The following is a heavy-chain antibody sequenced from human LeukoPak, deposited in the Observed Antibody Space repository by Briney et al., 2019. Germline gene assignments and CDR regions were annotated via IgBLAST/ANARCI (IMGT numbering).Heavy chain of an antibody. CDR1: GFTFSNYW. CDR2: INGDGSSI. J-gene: IGHJ6*02. D-gene: IGHD1-26*01. V-gene: IGHV3-74*01. CDR3: VRGSGSYYHYYYAMDV. Sequence: PGGSLRLSCAASGFTFSNYWMHWVRQAPGKGLVWVSRINGDGSSITYADSVKGRFTISRDNAKNTLDLQMNSLRAEDTAVYYCVRGSGSYYHYYYAMDVWGQGTTVSVSS.